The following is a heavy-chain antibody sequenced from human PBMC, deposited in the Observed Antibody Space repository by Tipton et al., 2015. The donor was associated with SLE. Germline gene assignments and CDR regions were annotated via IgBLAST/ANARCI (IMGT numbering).Heavy chain of an antibody. CDR2: ISASGGST. CDR3: AKGLYADHEGALDY. D-gene: IGHD4-17*01. Sequence: SLRLSCAASGFSFNTFALSWVRQAPGKGPEWVSAISASGGSTYHADSVKGRFTISRDNSKSILYLQMNSLRAEDTALYYCAKGLYADHEGALDYWGRGTLVTVSS. J-gene: IGHJ4*02. CDR1: GFSFNTFA. V-gene: IGHV3-23*01.